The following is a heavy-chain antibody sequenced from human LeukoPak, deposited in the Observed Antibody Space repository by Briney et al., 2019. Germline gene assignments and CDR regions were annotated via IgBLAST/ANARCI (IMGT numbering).Heavy chain of an antibody. CDR2: IYYSGST. V-gene: IGHV4-30-4*08. Sequence: SETLSLTCTVSGGSISSSSYYWGWIRQPPGKGLEWIGYIYYSGSTYYNPSLKSRVTISVDTSKNQFSLKLSSVTAADTAVYYCARDHQASSTSLVGFDPWGQGTLVTVSS. D-gene: IGHD2-2*01. CDR1: GGSISSSSYY. CDR3: ARDHQASSTSLVGFDP. J-gene: IGHJ5*02.